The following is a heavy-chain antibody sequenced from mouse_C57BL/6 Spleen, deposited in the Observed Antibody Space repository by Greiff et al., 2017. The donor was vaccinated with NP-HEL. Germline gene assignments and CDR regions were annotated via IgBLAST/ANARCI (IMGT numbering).Heavy chain of an antibody. V-gene: IGHV1-15*01. CDR1: GYTFTDYE. CDR3: TNYYGSRGYFDY. J-gene: IGHJ2*01. Sequence: QVQLQQSGAELVRPGASVTLSCKASGYTFTDYEMHWVKQTPVHGLEWIGAIDPETGGTAYNQKFKGKAILTADKSSSTAYMELRSLTSEDSAFYYCTNYYGSRGYFDYWGQGTTLTVSS. CDR2: IDPETGGT. D-gene: IGHD1-1*01.